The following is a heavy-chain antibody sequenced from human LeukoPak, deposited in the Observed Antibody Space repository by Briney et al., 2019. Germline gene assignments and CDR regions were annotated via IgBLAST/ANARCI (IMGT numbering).Heavy chain of an antibody. CDR3: ARGYVGDY. CDR1: GGSISSYY. V-gene: IGHV4-59*01. CDR2: IYYSGST. J-gene: IGHJ4*02. D-gene: IGHD5-12*01. Sequence: PSGTLSLTCAVSGGSISSYYWSWIRQPPGKGLEWIGYIYYSGSTNYNPSLKSRVTISVDTSKNQFSLKLSSVTAADTAVYYCARGYVGDYWGQGTLVTVSS.